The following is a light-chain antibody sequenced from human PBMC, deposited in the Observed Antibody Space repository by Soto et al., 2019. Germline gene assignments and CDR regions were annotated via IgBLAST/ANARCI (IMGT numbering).Light chain of an antibody. CDR2: AAS. CDR3: QQYYSFPRT. Sequence: DIQLTQSPIFLSASVGDRVTISCRASQAISSYLAWYQQKPGKAPELLIYAASTLQSGVPSRFSGSGSGTDFTLTISCLQSEDFATYYCQQYYSFPRTFGQGTKVDI. J-gene: IGKJ1*01. CDR1: QAISSY. V-gene: IGKV1-9*01.